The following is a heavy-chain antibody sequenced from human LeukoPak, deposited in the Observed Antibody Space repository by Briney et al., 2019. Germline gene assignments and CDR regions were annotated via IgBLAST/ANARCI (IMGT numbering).Heavy chain of an antibody. CDR1: GYSISSGNY. Sequence: SETLSLTCTVSGYSISSGNYWGWIRQPPGKGLEWIGSIYRSVRTYYNPSLKSRVTISVDTSKNQFSLKLNSVTAADTAVYYCASGHSSGYIDFDYWGQGTLVTVSS. CDR2: IYRSVRT. J-gene: IGHJ4*02. D-gene: IGHD3-22*01. CDR3: ASGHSSGYIDFDY. V-gene: IGHV4-38-2*02.